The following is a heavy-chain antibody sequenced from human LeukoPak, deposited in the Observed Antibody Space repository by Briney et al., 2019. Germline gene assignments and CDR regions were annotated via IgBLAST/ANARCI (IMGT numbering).Heavy chain of an antibody. CDR1: GGTFSSYA. CDR3: AREESGYSYGGPFDY. CDR2: IIPIFGTA. V-gene: IGHV1-69*13. J-gene: IGHJ4*02. Sequence: SVKVSCKASGGTFSSYAISWVRQAPGQGLEWMGGIIPIFGTANYAQKFQGRVTITADESTSTAYMELSSLRSEDTAVYYCAREESGYSYGGPFDYWGQGALVTVSS. D-gene: IGHD5-18*01.